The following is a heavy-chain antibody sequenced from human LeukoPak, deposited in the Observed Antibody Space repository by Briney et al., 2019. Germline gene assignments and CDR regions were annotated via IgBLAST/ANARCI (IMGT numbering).Heavy chain of an antibody. J-gene: IGHJ6*02. D-gene: IGHD2-2*01. CDR1: GYTFTSYG. V-gene: IGHV1-18*01. CDR3: ARDAPMEEEYQLLSDYYYGMDV. Sequence: ASVKVSCKASGYTFTSYGISWVRQAPGQGLEWMGWISAYNGNTNYAQKLQGRVTMTTDTSTSTAYMELRSLRSDDTAVYYCARDAPMEEEYQLLSDYYYGMDVWGQGTTVTVSS. CDR2: ISAYNGNT.